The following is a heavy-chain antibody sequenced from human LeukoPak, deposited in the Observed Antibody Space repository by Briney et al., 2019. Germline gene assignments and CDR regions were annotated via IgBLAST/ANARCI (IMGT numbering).Heavy chain of an antibody. CDR2: ISGSGGGT. CDR3: TKCLKWFGERNNYYYYMDV. V-gene: IGHV3-23*01. J-gene: IGHJ6*03. CDR1: GFTFSNYG. Sequence: PGGSLRLSCAASGFTFSNYGMNWVRQAPGKGLEWVSAISGSGGGTFYADSVKGRFTISRDNSKNMLYLQMNSLRAEDTAVYYCTKCLKWFGERNNYYYYMDVWGQGTLVTVSS. D-gene: IGHD3-10*01.